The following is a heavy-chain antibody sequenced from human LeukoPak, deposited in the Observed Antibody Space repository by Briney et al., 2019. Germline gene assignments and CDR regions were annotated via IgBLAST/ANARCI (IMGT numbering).Heavy chain of an antibody. CDR3: ARVAPTIWSEYYFDY. D-gene: IGHD3-3*01. V-gene: IGHV1-2*02. CDR2: INPNSGGT. CDR1: GYTFTGYY. J-gene: IGHJ4*02. Sequence: GASVKVSCKASGYTFTGYYMHWVRQAPGQGLEWMGWINPNSGGTNYAQKFQGRVTMTRDTSISTAYMELSRLRSDDTAVYYCARVAPTIWSEYYFDYWGQGTLVTVSS.